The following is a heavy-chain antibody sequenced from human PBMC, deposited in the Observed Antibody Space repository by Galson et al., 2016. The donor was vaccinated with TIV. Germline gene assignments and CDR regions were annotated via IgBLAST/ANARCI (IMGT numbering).Heavy chain of an antibody. D-gene: IGHD2-15*01. CDR2: ISVSSDYI. Sequence: SLRLSCAASGFTFSGHSMKWVRQAPGKGLEWVSSISVSSDYIYYGDSVKGRFTISRDNAKNSLFLQMNSLRAEDTAVYYCARIIGYWEGYYAMDVWGQGTTVTVAS. CDR1: GFTFSGHS. CDR3: ARIIGYWEGYYAMDV. V-gene: IGHV3-21*06. J-gene: IGHJ6*02.